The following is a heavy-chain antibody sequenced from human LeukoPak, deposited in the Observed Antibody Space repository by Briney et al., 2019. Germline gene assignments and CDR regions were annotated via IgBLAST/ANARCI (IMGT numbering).Heavy chain of an antibody. CDR3: ARAGSYRFDY. Sequence: GGSLRLSCVPSGFTFSSSWLHWVRDAPGKGLVWVSRMNNDVSTINYADSVKGRFTISRDNAKNTLYLQMNSLRAEDTGVYYCARAGSYRFDYWGQGTLVTLSS. V-gene: IGHV3-74*01. CDR1: GFTFSSSW. J-gene: IGHJ4*02. CDR2: MNNDVSTI. D-gene: IGHD1-26*01.